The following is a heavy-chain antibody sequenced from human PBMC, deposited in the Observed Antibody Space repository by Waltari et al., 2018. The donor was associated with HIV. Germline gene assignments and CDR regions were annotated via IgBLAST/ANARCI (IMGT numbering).Heavy chain of an antibody. V-gene: IGHV4-39*01. CDR3: ARRSYYDSSGYYFDY. J-gene: IGHJ4*02. D-gene: IGHD3-22*01. CDR1: GGSISSSSYS. CDR2: IYYSGST. Sequence: QLQLQESGPGLVKPSETLSLTCTVSGGSISSSSYSWGWIRQPPGKGLEWIGSIYYSGSTYSNPSLKSRVTISVDTAKNPFSLKLSSVTAADTAVYYCARRSYYDSSGYYFDYWGQGTLVTVSS.